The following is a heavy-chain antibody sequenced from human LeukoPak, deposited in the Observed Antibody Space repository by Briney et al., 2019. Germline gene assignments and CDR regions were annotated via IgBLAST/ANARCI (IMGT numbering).Heavy chain of an antibody. J-gene: IGHJ4*02. CDR1: GYTLTELS. V-gene: IGHV1-24*01. Sequence: ASVKVSCKVSGYTLTELSMHWMRQAPGKGLEWMGGFDPEHGETVYAQKFQGRLTMTEDTSTHTAYMELSSLRSYDTAVYYCATDPVGYCNANGCYSVDYWGQGTLVTVSS. D-gene: IGHD2-15*01. CDR2: FDPEHGET. CDR3: ATDPVGYCNANGCYSVDY.